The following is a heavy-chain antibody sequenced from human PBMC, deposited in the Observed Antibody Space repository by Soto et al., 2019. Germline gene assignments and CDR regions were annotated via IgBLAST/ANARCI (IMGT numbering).Heavy chain of an antibody. CDR3: ARTDIVAAGYFDY. V-gene: IGHV5-51*01. CDR2: IYPGDSDT. CDR1: GYSFTNYW. D-gene: IGHD5-12*01. Sequence: GESLKISCKASGYSFTNYWVGWVRQMPGKGLEWMGIIYPGDSDTRYSPSFHGQVTISADKSITTAYLQWSSLKASDTAIYYCARTDIVAAGYFDYWGQGALVTVSS. J-gene: IGHJ4*02.